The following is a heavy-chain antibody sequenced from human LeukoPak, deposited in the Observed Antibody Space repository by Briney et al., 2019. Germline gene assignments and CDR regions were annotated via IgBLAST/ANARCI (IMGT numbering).Heavy chain of an antibody. Sequence: SETLSLTCTVSGGSISSGTYYWNWIRQPAGKGLEWIGRIYTSGNTNYNPSLKSRVTISVDTSKNQFSLKLSSVTAADTAVYYCARGVDGSGNYDRPSFDYWGQGTLVTVSS. CDR2: IYTSGNT. J-gene: IGHJ4*02. V-gene: IGHV4-61*02. D-gene: IGHD3-10*01. CDR1: GGSISSGTYY. CDR3: ARGVDGSGNYDRPSFDY.